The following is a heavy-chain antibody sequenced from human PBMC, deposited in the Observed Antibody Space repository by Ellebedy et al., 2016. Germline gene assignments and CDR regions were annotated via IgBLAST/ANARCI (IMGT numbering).Heavy chain of an antibody. D-gene: IGHD3-22*01. V-gene: IGHV1-18*01. CDR1: GYTFTTYG. CDR3: ARGGESSGSSLYYYYAMDV. J-gene: IGHJ6*02. Sequence: ASVKVSCKASGYTFTTYGISWVRQAPGQGLEWMGWISGYNGNTNYAQKLQGRVTMTTDTSTSTAYMELRSLRSDGTAVYYCARGGESSGSSLYYYYAMDVWGQGTTVTVSS. CDR2: ISGYNGNT.